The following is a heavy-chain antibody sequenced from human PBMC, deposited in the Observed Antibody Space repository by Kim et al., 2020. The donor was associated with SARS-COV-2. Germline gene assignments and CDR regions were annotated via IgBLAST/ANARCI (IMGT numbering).Heavy chain of an antibody. D-gene: IGHD2-2*01. J-gene: IGHJ4*02. CDR3: ARGKIVMVPAALDY. V-gene: IGHV1-3*01. Sequence: YSQKLQGRVTITRDTSASTVYMELSSLKSEDTAVYYCARGKIVMVPAALDYWGQGTLVTVSS.